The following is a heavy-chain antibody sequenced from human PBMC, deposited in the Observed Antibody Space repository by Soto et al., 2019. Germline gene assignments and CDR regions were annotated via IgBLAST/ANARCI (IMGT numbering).Heavy chain of an antibody. D-gene: IGHD2-15*01. CDR2: INPSGGST. V-gene: IGHV1-46*01. CDR3: ARDRESLGYCSGGSCYNYYYYYGMDF. J-gene: IGHJ6*02. CDR1: GYTFTSYY. Sequence: WASVKVSCKASGYTFTSYYMHWVRQAPGQGLEWMGIINPSGGSTSYAQKFQGRVTTTRDTSTSTVYMELSSLRSEDTAVYYCARDRESLGYCSGGSCYNYYYYYGMDFWGQGTTVTVSS.